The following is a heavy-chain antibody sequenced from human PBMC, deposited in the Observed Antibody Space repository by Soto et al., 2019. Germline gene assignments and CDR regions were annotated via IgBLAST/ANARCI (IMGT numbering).Heavy chain of an antibody. CDR1: GFSVSSNY. D-gene: IGHD5-18*01. CDR2: IYSGGTT. V-gene: IGHV3-53*02. Sequence: EVQLVETGGDLIQPGGSLRLSCAASGFSVSSNYMTWVRQAPGKGLEWVSSIYSGGTTYYAVSVKGRFTVSRDNSRNPLYLQMSRLRNEDTAGYYCARGYASSYGFGYWGQGTLVTV. J-gene: IGHJ4*02. CDR3: ARGYASSYGFGY.